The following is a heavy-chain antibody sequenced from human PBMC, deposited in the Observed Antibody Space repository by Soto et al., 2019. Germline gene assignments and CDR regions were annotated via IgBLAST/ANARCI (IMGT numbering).Heavy chain of an antibody. CDR1: GFTFSSYE. J-gene: IGHJ4*02. D-gene: IGHD1-26*01. CDR2: ISSSGSTI. CDR3: ARDQGQRGATRSYFDY. Sequence: GGSLRLSCAASGFTFSSYEMNWVRQAPGKGLEWVSYISSSGSTIYYADSVKGRFTISRDNAKNSLYLQMNSLRAEDTAVYYCARDQGQRGATRSYFDYWGQGTLVTVSS. V-gene: IGHV3-48*03.